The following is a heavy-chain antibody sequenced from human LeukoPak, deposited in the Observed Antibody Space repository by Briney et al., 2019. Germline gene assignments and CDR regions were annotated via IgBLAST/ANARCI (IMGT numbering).Heavy chain of an antibody. J-gene: IGHJ4*02. CDR2: IIHDGSEK. V-gene: IGHV3-7*01. CDR1: GFTFSSYW. D-gene: IGHD6-13*01. CDR3: AKDDVLAAAGTSFDY. Sequence: GGSLRLSCAASGFTFSSYWMSWVRQAPGKGLEWVANIIHDGSEKYYVDSVKGRFTISRDNAKNSLYLQMASLRAEDTAVYYCAKDDVLAAAGTSFDYWGQGTLVTVSS.